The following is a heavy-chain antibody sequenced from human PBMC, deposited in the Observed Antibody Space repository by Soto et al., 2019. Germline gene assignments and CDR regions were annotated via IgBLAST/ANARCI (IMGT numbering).Heavy chain of an antibody. CDR1: GGSISSYY. Sequence: SGTLSLSCTVSGGSISSYYWSWIRQPPGKGLEWIGYIYYSGSTNYNPSLKSRVTISVDTSKNQFSLKLSSVTAADTAVYYCAREAPGGADIVAPTYYYYYLDVWGKGTTVTVSS. V-gene: IGHV4-59*01. CDR2: IYYSGST. J-gene: IGHJ6*03. CDR3: AREAPGGADIVAPTYYYYYLDV. D-gene: IGHD5-12*01.